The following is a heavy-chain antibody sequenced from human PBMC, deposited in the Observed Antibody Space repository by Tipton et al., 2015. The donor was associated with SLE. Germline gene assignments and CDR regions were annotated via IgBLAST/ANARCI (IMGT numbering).Heavy chain of an antibody. J-gene: IGHJ6*02. CDR1: GFTFSSYA. CDR3: ARDLKQALPDYYGMDV. V-gene: IGHV3-30*04. D-gene: IGHD1-26*01. Sequence: SLRLSCAASGFTFSSYAMHWVRQAPGKGLEWVAVISYDGSNKYYADSVKGRFTISRDNSKNTLYLQMNSLRAEDTAVYYCARDLKQALPDYYGMDVWGQGTTVTVSS. CDR2: ISYDGSNK.